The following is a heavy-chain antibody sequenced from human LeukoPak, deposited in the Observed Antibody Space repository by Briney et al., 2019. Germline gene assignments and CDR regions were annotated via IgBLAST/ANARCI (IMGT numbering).Heavy chain of an antibody. Sequence: GASVEVSCKASGYTFTSYGISWVRQAPGQGLEWMGWISAYNGNTNYAQKLQGRVTMTTDTSTSTAYMELRSLRSDDTAVYYCARHSGFSSSLEVCDYWGQGTLVTVSS. V-gene: IGHV1-18*01. D-gene: IGHD6-13*01. CDR2: ISAYNGNT. J-gene: IGHJ4*02. CDR1: GYTFTSYG. CDR3: ARHSGFSSSLEVCDY.